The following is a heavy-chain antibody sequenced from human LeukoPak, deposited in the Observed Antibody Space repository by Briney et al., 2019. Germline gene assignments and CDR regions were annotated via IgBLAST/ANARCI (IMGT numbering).Heavy chain of an antibody. V-gene: IGHV3-23*01. D-gene: IGHD3-3*01. J-gene: IGHJ6*02. CDR1: GFSFDNYA. CDR2: IGGSGSDT. CDR3: AKTLRDLEWLTGELDV. Sequence: GGSLRLSCAASGFSFDNYAMSRVRQTPGKGLEWVSAIGGSGSDTSYTDSVKGRFTISRDNSKSTLYLQMNSLRAEDTAVYHCAKTLRDLEWLTGELDVWGQGTAVTVSS.